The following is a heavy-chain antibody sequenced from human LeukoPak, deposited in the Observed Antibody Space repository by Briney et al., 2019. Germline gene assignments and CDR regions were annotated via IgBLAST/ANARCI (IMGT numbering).Heavy chain of an antibody. V-gene: IGHV1-69*05. CDR3: ARDVGL. CDR2: IIPIFGTA. J-gene: IGHJ4*02. Sequence: ASVKVSCKASGGTFSSYAISWVRQAPGQGLEWMGGIIPIFGTANYAQKLQGRVTMTTDTSTSTAYMELRSLRSDDTAVYYCARDVGLWGQGTLVTVSS. CDR1: GGTFSSYA. D-gene: IGHD1-26*01.